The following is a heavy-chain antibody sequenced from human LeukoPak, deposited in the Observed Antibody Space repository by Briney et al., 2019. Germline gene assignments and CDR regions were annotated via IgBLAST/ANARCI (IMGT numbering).Heavy chain of an antibody. J-gene: IGHJ4*02. CDR3: ARDYSSPGNFDY. D-gene: IGHD6-13*01. CDR1: GFTISNNY. Sequence: GGSLRLSCVVSGFTISNNYMKWVRQAPGKGLEWVSAISGSGGSTYYADSVKGRFTISRDNAKNSLYLQMNSLRAEDTAVYYCARDYSSPGNFDYWGQGTLVTVSS. CDR2: ISGSGGST. V-gene: IGHV3-21*01.